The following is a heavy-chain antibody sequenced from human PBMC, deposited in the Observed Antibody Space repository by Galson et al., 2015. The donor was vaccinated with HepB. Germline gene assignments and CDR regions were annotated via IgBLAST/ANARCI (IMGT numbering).Heavy chain of an antibody. Sequence: SLRLSCAASGFTFSSYSMNWVRQAPGKGLEWVSYISSSSSTIYYADSVKGRFTISRDNAKNSLYLQMNSLRDEDTAVYYCARAAVSYSSGWYEGTWGYYYYYYMDVWGKGTTVTVSS. V-gene: IGHV3-48*02. J-gene: IGHJ6*03. CDR2: ISSSSSTI. D-gene: IGHD6-19*01. CDR1: GFTFSSYS. CDR3: ARAAVSYSSGWYEGTWGYYYYYYMDV.